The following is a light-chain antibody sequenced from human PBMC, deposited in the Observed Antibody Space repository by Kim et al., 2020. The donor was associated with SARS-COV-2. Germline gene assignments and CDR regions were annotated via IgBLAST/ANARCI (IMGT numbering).Light chain of an antibody. CDR3: NSRDSRTNQIVV. J-gene: IGLJ1*01. V-gene: IGLV3-19*01. CDR1: SLKIYY. Sequence: SSELTQEPAVSVALGQTVRITCQGDSLKIYYATWYQQKAGQAPVLVIYGKNNRPSGIPDRFSGSSSGNTASLTISGAQAEDEADYYCNSRDSRTNQIVVF. CDR2: GKN.